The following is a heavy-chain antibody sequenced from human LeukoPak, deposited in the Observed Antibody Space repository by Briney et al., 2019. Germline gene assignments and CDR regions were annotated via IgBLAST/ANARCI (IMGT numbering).Heavy chain of an antibody. CDR2: ISISSPI. J-gene: IGHJ4*02. Sequence: GGSLRLSCAASGFTFSRYSMNWVRQAPGKGLEWVSYISISSPIYYADSVKGRFTISRDNSKNTLFLQMNSLRAEDTAVYYCAKDRLTNLNVGNLGYCSGGSCYSGFFDYWGQGTLVTVSS. D-gene: IGHD2-15*01. CDR3: AKDRLTNLNVGNLGYCSGGSCYSGFFDY. V-gene: IGHV3-48*01. CDR1: GFTFSRYS.